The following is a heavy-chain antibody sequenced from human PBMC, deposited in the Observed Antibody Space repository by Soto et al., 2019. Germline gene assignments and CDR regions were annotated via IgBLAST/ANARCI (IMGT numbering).Heavy chain of an antibody. D-gene: IGHD3-10*01. J-gene: IGHJ4*02. CDR2: IYYSGST. Sequence: SETLSLTCTVSGGCVSSGSYYWSWIRQPPGKGLEWIGYIYYSGSTNYNPSLKSRVTISVDTSKNQFSLKLSSVTAADTAVYYCARDHSGIFDYWCQGTLVTVSS. CDR1: GGCVSSGSYY. V-gene: IGHV4-61*01. CDR3: ARDHSGIFDY.